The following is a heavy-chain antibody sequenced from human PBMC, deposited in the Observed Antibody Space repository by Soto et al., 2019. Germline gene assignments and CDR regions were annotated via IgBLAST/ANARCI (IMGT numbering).Heavy chain of an antibody. CDR2: INHSGST. Sequence: ASETLSLTCAVYGGSFSGYYWSWIRQAPGKGLEWIGEINHSGSTNYNPSLKSRVTISVDTSKNQFSLKLSSVTAADTAVYYCARGGAAAGTGSYYYGMDVWGQGTTVTVSS. CDR1: GGSFSGYY. CDR3: ARGGAAAGTGSYYYGMDV. D-gene: IGHD6-13*01. J-gene: IGHJ6*02. V-gene: IGHV4-34*01.